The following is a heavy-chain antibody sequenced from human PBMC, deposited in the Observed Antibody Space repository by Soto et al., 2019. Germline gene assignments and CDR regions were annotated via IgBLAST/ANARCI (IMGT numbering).Heavy chain of an antibody. CDR1: GFSLRTSGMR. J-gene: IGHJ4*02. Sequence: GAGPTLVNPTQTLTLTCTFSGFSLRTSGMRVSWIRQPPGKALEWLAYIDWDDDKFYTTSLKTRLTISKDTSKNQVVLTMTNMDPVDTATYFCARSLNYPLSFDSWGQGTLVTVSS. D-gene: IGHD1-7*01. CDR2: IDWDDDK. V-gene: IGHV2-70*04. CDR3: ARSLNYPLSFDS.